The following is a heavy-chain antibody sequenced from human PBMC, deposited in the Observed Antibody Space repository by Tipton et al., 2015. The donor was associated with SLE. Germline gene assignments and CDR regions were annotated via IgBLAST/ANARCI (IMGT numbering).Heavy chain of an antibody. CDR1: GGSVSSGSHY. V-gene: IGHV4-61*09. CDR3: ARSGSGWTTATIDY. Sequence: TLSLTCTVSGGSVSSGSHYWSWIRQPAGKGLEWIGYIYTSGSTNYNPSLKSRVTISVDTSKNQFSLKLSSVTAADTALYYCARSGSGWTTATIDYWGQGTLVTVSS. J-gene: IGHJ4*02. D-gene: IGHD6-19*01. CDR2: IYTSGST.